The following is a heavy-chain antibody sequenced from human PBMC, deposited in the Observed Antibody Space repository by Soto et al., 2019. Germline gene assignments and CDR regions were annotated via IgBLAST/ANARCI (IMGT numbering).Heavy chain of an antibody. D-gene: IGHD3-10*01. CDR3: AKDILWFGESIYYYYGMDV. CDR2: ISGSGGST. J-gene: IGHJ6*02. V-gene: IGHV3-23*01. CDR1: GFTFSSYA. Sequence: GGSLRLSCAASGFTFSSYAMSWVRQAPGKGLEWVSAISGSGGSTYYADSVKGRFTISRDNSKNTLYLQMNSLRAEDTAVYYCAKDILWFGESIYYYYGMDVWGQGTTVTVSS.